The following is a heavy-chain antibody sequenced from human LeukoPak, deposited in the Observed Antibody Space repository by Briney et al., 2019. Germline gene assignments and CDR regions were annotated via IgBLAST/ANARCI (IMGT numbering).Heavy chain of an antibody. CDR3: AREDRYTSGSFEY. CDR1: GFTFSSYG. CDR2: IYSGDST. Sequence: GGSLRLSCAASGFTFSSYGMHWVRQAPGKGLEWVSAIYSGDSTYYADSVKGRFTISRDNSKNTLYLQMISLTTEDTAVYYCAREDRYTSGSFEYGGQGTRVTVSS. V-gene: IGHV3-NL1*01. D-gene: IGHD6-19*01. J-gene: IGHJ4*02.